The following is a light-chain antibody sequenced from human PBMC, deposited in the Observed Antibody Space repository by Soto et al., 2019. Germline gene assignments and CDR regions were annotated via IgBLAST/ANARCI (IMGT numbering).Light chain of an antibody. CDR3: QHYNSYSEA. CDR2: KAS. Sequence: DIQMTQSPSTLSGSVGDRVTITCRASQTISSWLARYQQNPGKAPKLLIYKASTLKSGVPSRFSGSGSGTEFTLTISSLQPDDFATYSCQHYNSYSEAFGQGTRWIS. J-gene: IGKJ1*01. CDR1: QTISSW. V-gene: IGKV1-5*03.